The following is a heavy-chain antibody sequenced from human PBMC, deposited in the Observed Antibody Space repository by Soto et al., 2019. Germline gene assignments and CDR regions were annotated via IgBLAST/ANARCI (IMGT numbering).Heavy chain of an antibody. J-gene: IGHJ4*02. CDR2: INAGNGNT. V-gene: IGHV1-3*01. D-gene: IGHD4-17*01. CDR3: ARDVTVTTTLFDY. CDR1: GYTFTSYA. Sequence: ASVKVSCKXSGYTFTSYAMHWVRQAPGQRLEWMGWINAGNGNTKYSQKFQGRVTITRDTSASTAYMELSSLRSEDTAVYYCARDVTVTTTLFDYWGQGTLVTVSS.